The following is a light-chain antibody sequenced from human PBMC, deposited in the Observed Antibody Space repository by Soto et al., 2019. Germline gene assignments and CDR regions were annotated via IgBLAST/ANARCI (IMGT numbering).Light chain of an antibody. V-gene: IGKV3-20*01. CDR3: QQYGNSPGIT. CDR1: QGVGSKF. CDR2: AAS. J-gene: IGKJ5*01. Sequence: EIALTQSPGTLYLSPGERTTLSCRASQGVGSKFLAWYQQKPGQAPRLLIYAASTRATGIPDRFSGSGSGTDFTLTISRLEPEDFAVYYCQQYGNSPGITFGQGTRLEIE.